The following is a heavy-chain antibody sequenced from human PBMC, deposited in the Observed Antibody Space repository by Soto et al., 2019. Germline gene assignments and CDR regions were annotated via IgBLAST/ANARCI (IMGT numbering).Heavy chain of an antibody. Sequence: ASVQVSCKACGYTFRTYGISWVRQASGQGLEWMGWISTYNGNTNHAQKLQDRATMTTDTSTSTAYMELRSLGSDDTAVYYCARDRDSSGSLSGYWGQGTLVTVSS. D-gene: IGHD3-22*01. V-gene: IGHV1-18*01. CDR2: ISTYNGNT. CDR1: GYTFRTYG. J-gene: IGHJ4*02. CDR3: ARDRDSSGSLSGY.